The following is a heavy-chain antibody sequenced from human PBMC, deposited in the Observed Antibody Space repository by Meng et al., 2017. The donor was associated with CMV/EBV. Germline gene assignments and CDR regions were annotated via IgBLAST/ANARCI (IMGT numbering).Heavy chain of an antibody. CDR3: ARGGLYYYDSSGHFDY. D-gene: IGHD3-22*01. CDR1: VGSISRHY. J-gene: IGHJ4*02. V-gene: IGHV4-4*07. CDR2: IYTSGST. Sequence: HLPHASPCLVKPSEPLSLTCTLAVGSISRHYWSWIRQPAGKGLEWIGRIYTSGSTNYNPSLKSRVTMSVDTSKNQFSLKLSSVTAADTAVYYCARGGLYYYDSSGHFDYWGQGTLVTVSS.